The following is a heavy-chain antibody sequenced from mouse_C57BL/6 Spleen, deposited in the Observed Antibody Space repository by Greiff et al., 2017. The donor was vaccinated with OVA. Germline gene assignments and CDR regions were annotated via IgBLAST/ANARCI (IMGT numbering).Heavy chain of an antibody. Sequence: EVQVVESGGGLVKPGGSLKLSCAASGFTFSSYAMSWVRQTPEKRLEWVATISDGGSYTYYPDNVKGRFTISRDNAKNNLYLQMSHLKSEDTAMYYCARDYEYYFDYWGQGTTLTVSS. J-gene: IGHJ2*01. D-gene: IGHD1-1*01. CDR3: ARDYEYYFDY. CDR2: ISDGGSYT. V-gene: IGHV5-4*01. CDR1: GFTFSSYA.